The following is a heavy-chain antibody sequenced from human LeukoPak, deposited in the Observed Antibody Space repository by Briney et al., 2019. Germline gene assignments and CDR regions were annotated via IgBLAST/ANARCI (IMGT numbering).Heavy chain of an antibody. CDR3: ARAAARPYYYYMDV. J-gene: IGHJ6*03. CDR1: GYTFTSYG. CDR2: IIPIFGTA. Sequence: SVKVSCKASGYTFTSYGISWVRQAPGQGLEWMGGIIPIFGTANYAQKFQGRVTITTDESTSTAYMELSSLRSEDTAVYYCARAAARPYYYYMDVWGKGTTVTVSS. V-gene: IGHV1-69*05. D-gene: IGHD6-6*01.